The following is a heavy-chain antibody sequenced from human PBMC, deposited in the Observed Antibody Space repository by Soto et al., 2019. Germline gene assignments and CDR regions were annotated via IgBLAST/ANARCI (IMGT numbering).Heavy chain of an antibody. CDR2: TFYRSQWFN. J-gene: IGHJ6*02. Sequence: SQTLSLTCAISGDSVSSNSADWHWIRQSPSRGLEWLGRTFYRSQWFNDYAVSVKTRIAINPDTSKNQFSLHLNSVTPDDTAVYYCARVPGQGYSSGKYYFYGMDVWGRGTSVTVSS. CDR3: ARVPGQGYSSGKYYFYGMDV. D-gene: IGHD6-19*01. CDR1: GDSVSSNSAD. V-gene: IGHV6-1*01.